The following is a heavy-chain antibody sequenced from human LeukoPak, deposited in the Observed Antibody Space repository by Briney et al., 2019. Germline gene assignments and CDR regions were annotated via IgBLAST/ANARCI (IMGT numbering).Heavy chain of an antibody. D-gene: IGHD6-19*01. CDR3: ARDPTIAVAGLDAFDI. CDR1: GFTLGSFW. Sequence: GGSLRLSCEASGFTLGSFWMHWVRRAPGKGLDWVSRINSDGSSISYADSVKGRFTISRDNSKNTLYLQMNSLRAEDTAVYYCARDPTIAVAGLDAFDIWGQGTMVTVSS. J-gene: IGHJ3*02. V-gene: IGHV3-74*01. CDR2: INSDGSSI.